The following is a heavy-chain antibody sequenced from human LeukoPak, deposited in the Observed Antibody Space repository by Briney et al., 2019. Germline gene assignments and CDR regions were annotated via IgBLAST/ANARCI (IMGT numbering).Heavy chain of an antibody. CDR3: ARAVSSSEDYYYDSSGSEYFDY. CDR2: ISYDGSNK. V-gene: IGHV3-30*04. D-gene: IGHD3-22*01. CDR1: GFTFSSYA. Sequence: GGSLRLSCVASGFTFSSYAMHWVRQAPGKGLEWVAVISYDGSNKYYADSVKGRFTISRDNSKNTLYLQMSSLRAEDTAVYYCARAVSSSEDYYYDSSGSEYFDYWGQGTLVTVSS. J-gene: IGHJ4*02.